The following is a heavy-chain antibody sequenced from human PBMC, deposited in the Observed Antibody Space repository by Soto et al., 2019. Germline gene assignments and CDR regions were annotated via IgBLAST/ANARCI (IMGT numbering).Heavy chain of an antibody. CDR2: IFWNDER. J-gene: IGHJ4*02. D-gene: IGHD1-26*01. CDR1: GFSLSKARMG. V-gene: IGHV2-26*01. CDR3: SRALREGLPIYYFDS. Sequence: QVTLKESGPVLVKPTETLTLTCTVSGFSLSKARMGVSGIRQPPGKALEWLAHIFWNDERSYNTSLKSRLTISRDPSKSQVVLTMTNVDPVNSGTYFCSRALREGLPIYYFDSWGQGTLVTVSS.